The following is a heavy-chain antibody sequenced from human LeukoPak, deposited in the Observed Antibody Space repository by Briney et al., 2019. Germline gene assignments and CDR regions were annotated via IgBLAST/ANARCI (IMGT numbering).Heavy chain of an antibody. CDR3: ARGHSAAAGTFTAFDI. J-gene: IGHJ3*02. V-gene: IGHV1-69*01. CDR2: IIPIFGTT. CDR1: GGTFSNYG. Sequence: GASVKVSSKASGGTFSNYGISWVRQAPGQGPEWMGGIIPIFGTTNYAQKFQGRVTITADEFTSTAYMEVSRLSSKDTAVYYCARGHSAAAGTFTAFDIWGQGTMVTVSS. D-gene: IGHD6-13*01.